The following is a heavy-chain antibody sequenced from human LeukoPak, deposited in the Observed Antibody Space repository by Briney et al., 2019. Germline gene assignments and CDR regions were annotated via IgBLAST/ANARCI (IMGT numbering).Heavy chain of an antibody. CDR1: GFTVSTNY. CDR3: ARVADHFHWGIDL. V-gene: IGHV3-53*01. D-gene: IGHD7-27*01. CDR2: LYSGSST. J-gene: IGHJ2*01. Sequence: GGSLRLSCAASGFTVSTNYLNWVRQAPGRGLEWVSILYSGSSTYYADSVEGRFIVSRDSSKNTLSLQMNDLRAEDTAVYYCARVADHFHWGIDLWGRGTLVTVSS.